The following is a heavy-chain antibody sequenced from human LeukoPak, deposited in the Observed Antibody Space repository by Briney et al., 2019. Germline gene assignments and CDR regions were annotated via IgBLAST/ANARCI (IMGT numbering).Heavy chain of an antibody. CDR1: GFTFSSYS. CDR2: ISSSSSTI. CDR3: AREIVGIAAAGVFDY. Sequence: GGSLRLSCAASGFTFSSYSMNWVRQAPGKGLEWVSYISSSSSTIYYADPVKGRFTISRDNAKNSLYLQMNSLRAEDTAVYYCAREIVGIAAAGVFDYWGQGTLVTVSS. J-gene: IGHJ4*02. V-gene: IGHV3-48*01. D-gene: IGHD6-13*01.